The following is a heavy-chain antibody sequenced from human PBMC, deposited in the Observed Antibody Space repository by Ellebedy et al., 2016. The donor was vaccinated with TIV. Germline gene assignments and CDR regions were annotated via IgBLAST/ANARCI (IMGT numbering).Heavy chain of an antibody. D-gene: IGHD3-16*01. CDR3: ARGIQGELPVGGLDY. Sequence: GESLKISXTASGFTFGDYAMNWVRQAPGKGLEWVSYISSSSSTIYYADSVKGRFTISRDNAKNSLYLQMNSLRDEDTAVYYCARGIQGELPVGGLDYWGQGTLVTVSS. J-gene: IGHJ4*02. V-gene: IGHV3-48*02. CDR2: ISSSSSTI. CDR1: GFTFGDYA.